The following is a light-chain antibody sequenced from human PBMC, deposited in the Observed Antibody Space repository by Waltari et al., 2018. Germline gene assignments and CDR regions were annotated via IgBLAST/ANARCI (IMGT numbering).Light chain of an antibody. J-gene: IGLJ1*01. CDR3: SLYAGSNNLGV. V-gene: IGLV2-8*01. CDR2: EVS. CDR1: RTDVGGYTY. Sequence: QSALPQPPSASGSPGPAVPIPCTGTRTDVGGYTYVPWYQQHPGKAPKLMIDEVSKRPSGVPDRFSGSKSGNTASLTVSGLQAEDEADYYCSLYAGSNNLGVFGTGTKVTVL.